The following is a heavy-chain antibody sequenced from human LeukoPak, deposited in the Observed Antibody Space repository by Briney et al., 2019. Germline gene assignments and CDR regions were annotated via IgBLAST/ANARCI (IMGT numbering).Heavy chain of an antibody. CDR2: IYHSGST. CDR1: GYSISSGYY. D-gene: IGHD5-18*01. CDR3: ARGTGYSYGYPPYYFDY. V-gene: IGHV4-38-2*02. J-gene: IGHJ4*02. Sequence: SETLSLTCTVSGYSISSGYYWGWIRQPPGKGLEWIGSIYHSGSTYYNPSLKSRVTISVDTSKNQFSLKLSSVTAADTAVYYCARGTGYSYGYPPYYFDYWGQGTLVTVSS.